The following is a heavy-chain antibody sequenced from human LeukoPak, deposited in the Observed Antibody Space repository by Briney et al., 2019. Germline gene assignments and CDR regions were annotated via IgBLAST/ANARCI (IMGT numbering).Heavy chain of an antibody. CDR3: ARETYSSSWSYYFDY. CDR2: ISRTSSYI. V-gene: IGHV3-21*01. D-gene: IGHD6-13*01. Sequence: GGSLRLSCAASGFTFSSYSMNWVRQAPGKGLEWVSSISRTSSYIYYADSVKGRFTISRDNAKNSLYLRLNSLRAEDTAVYYCARETYSSSWSYYFDYWGQGTLVTVSS. CDR1: GFTFSSYS. J-gene: IGHJ4*02.